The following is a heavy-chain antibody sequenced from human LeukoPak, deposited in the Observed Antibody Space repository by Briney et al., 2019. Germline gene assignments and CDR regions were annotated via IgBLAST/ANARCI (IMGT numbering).Heavy chain of an antibody. Sequence: GGSLRLSCAASGFTFSSYAMSWVRQAPGKGLEWVSAISGSGGSTDYADSVTGRFAIPRDNSKNTLYLQMNSLTAEDTAVYYCAKVTGYIRFLEGLIEPFYFDYWGQGTLVTVSS. D-gene: IGHD3-3*01. CDR2: ISGSGGST. CDR3: AKVTGYIRFLEGLIEPFYFDY. J-gene: IGHJ4*02. CDR1: GFTFSSYA. V-gene: IGHV3-23*01.